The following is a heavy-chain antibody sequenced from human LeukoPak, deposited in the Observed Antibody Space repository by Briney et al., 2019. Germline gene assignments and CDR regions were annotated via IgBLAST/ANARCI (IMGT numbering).Heavy chain of an antibody. J-gene: IGHJ3*02. D-gene: IGHD3-16*02. V-gene: IGHV4-30-4*08. CDR1: GGSISSGDYY. Sequence: SQTLSLTCTVSGGSISSGDYYWSWIRQPPGKGLEWIGYIYYGGSTYYNPSLKSRVTISVDTSKNQFSLKLSSVTAADTAVYYCARGRQADYDYVWGSYRIDAFDIWGQGTMVTVSS. CDR3: ARGRQADYDYVWGSYRIDAFDI. CDR2: IYYGGST.